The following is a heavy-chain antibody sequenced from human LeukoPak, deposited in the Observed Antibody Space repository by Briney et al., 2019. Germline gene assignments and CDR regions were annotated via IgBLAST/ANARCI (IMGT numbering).Heavy chain of an antibody. V-gene: IGHV4-59*08. J-gene: IGHJ4*01. CDR3: ARGRLGELTLFDY. D-gene: IGHD3-16*02. Sequence: SETLSLTCSVSGGSITGYYWSWIRQPPGKGLEWIGYIYYSGSTNYNPSLKRRLTMSLDTSKNQVSLKLTSVTAADTAVYYCARGRLGELTLFDYWGQGTLVTISS. CDR1: GGSITGYY. CDR2: IYYSGST.